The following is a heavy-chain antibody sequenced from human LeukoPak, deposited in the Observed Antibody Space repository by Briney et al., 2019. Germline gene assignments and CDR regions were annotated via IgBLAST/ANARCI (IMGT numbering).Heavy chain of an antibody. D-gene: IGHD3/OR15-3a*01. J-gene: IGHJ4*02. Sequence: SETLSLTCTVSGVSISSSNSYWGWSRQPPGKGRGWIGSIYYSATTYYNASLKSQVSISIYTSKNQFSLRLTSATAADTAVYYCARQTGSGLFILQGGQGTLATVSS. CDR2: IYYSATT. CDR3: ARQTGSGLFILQ. V-gene: IGHV4-39*01. CDR1: GVSISSSNSY.